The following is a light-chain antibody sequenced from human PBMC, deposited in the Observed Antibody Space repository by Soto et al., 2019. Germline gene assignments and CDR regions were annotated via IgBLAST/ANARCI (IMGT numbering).Light chain of an antibody. V-gene: IGKV3-15*01. CDR2: GAS. J-gene: IGKJ1*01. CDR1: QSVSSN. Sequence: DIVMPQSPATLSVSPGERATLSCRASQSVSSNLAWYQQKPGQAPRLLIYGASTRATGIPARFSGSGSGTEFTLTISSLQSEDFAVYYCQQYNDWPRTFGQGTKV. CDR3: QQYNDWPRT.